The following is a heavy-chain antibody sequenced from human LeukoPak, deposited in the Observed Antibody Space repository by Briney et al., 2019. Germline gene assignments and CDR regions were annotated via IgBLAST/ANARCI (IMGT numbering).Heavy chain of an antibody. V-gene: IGHV3-23*01. J-gene: IGHJ4*02. Sequence: GGSLRLSCAASGFTFSSYAMSWVRQAPGKGLEWVSAISGSGGSTYYADSVKGRFTISRDNAKNSLYLQMNSLRAEDTALYYCARSECSSTSCYFDYWGQGTVVTVSS. D-gene: IGHD2-2*01. CDR2: ISGSGGST. CDR3: ARSECSSTSCYFDY. CDR1: GFTFSSYA.